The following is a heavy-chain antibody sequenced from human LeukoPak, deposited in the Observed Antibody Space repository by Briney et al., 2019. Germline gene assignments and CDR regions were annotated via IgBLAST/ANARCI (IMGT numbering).Heavy chain of an antibody. Sequence: PSETLSLTCTFSGGSISSYYWSWIRQPPGKGLEWIGYIYYSGSTNYNPSLKSRVTISVDTSKNQFSLKLSSVTAADTAVYYCAREPPFSRDFDLRGRGTLVTVSS. CDR2: IYYSGST. D-gene: IGHD3-10*01. CDR3: AREPPFSRDFDL. V-gene: IGHV4-59*01. J-gene: IGHJ2*01. CDR1: GGSISSYY.